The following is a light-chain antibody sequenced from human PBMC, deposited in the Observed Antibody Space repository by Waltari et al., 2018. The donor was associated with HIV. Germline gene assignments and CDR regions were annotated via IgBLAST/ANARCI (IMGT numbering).Light chain of an antibody. CDR1: DSDFGLDNF. CDR2: DVD. CDR3: ASFTGDNTLL. Sequence: SAVTQPASVSGLPGQSITISCTGDDSDFGLDNFVSWYQQHPDELPRLILYDVDSRASGISARFSGSKSGHPASLNSSGLLAEDKAHYYCASFTGDNTLLFGGGTKVTVL. V-gene: IGLV2-14*03. J-gene: IGLJ3*02.